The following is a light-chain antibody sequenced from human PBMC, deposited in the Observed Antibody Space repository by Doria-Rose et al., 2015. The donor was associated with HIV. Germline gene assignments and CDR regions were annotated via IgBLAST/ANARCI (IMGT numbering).Light chain of an antibody. J-gene: IGKJ3*01. CDR3: QQYYDTPS. CDR2: WAS. V-gene: IGKV4-1*01. Sequence: DIRVTQSPESLGMSLGERATLNCKSNQSLLYTSKHYLAWYQQKPGQPPKLLIYWASTRQSGVPARVSGSRSATDFTLTISSLEAEDVAVYYCQQYYDTPSFGPGTTVDIK. CDR1: QSLLYTSKHY.